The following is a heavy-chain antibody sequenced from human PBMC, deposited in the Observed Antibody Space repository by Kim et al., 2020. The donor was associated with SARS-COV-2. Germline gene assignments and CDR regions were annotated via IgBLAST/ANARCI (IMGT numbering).Heavy chain of an antibody. D-gene: IGHD3-10*01. Sequence: RRKYADPLKGRFTISRDNTKNTLYLQMDSRRAEDTAVYYCARDVAGQYGAWGQGTLVPVSS. CDR2: RR. J-gene: IGHJ4*02. CDR3: ARDVAGQYGA. V-gene: IGHV3-74*03.